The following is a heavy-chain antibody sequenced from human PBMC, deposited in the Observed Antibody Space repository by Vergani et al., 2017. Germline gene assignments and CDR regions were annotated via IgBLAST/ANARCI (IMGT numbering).Heavy chain of an antibody. CDR1: GGSISSSSYY. V-gene: IGHV4-39*07. CDR2: IYYSGST. D-gene: IGHD3-3*01. J-gene: IGHJ3*02. CDR3: ARAQRITMFGVVVPYDAFDI. Sequence: QLQLQESGPGLVKPSETLSLTCTVSGGSISSSSYYWGWIRQPPGKGLEWIGSIYYSGSTYYNPSLKSRVTISVDTSKNQFSLKLRSVTAADTAVYYCARAQRITMFGVVVPYDAFDIWGQGTMVTVSS.